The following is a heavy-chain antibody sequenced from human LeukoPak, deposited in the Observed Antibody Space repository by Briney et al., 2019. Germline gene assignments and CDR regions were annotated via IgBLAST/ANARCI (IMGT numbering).Heavy chain of an antibody. D-gene: IGHD3-10*01. J-gene: IGHJ4*02. V-gene: IGHV4-4*07. CDR1: GASITSYY. CDR2: LYISGST. Sequence: SETLSLTCTVSGASITSYYYNWIRLTAGRGLEWIGRLYISGSTDYNPSLKSRATISVDTSRNQFSLKMNSVTAADTAVYFCARDLSGSLYFDFWGPGVLVTVSS. CDR3: ARDLSGSLYFDF.